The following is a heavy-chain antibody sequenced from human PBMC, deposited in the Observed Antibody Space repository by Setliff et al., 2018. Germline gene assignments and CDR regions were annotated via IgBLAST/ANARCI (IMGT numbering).Heavy chain of an antibody. D-gene: IGHD3-10*01. Sequence: GGSLRLSCAASGFTFSSFAMSWVRQAPGKRLEWVSIINVGGTNTYYRDSVKGRFTISRDNSKDSLYLQMNSLRAEDTALYYCARDGVFYAMDVWGRGTTVTVSS. CDR1: GFTFSSFA. CDR2: INVGGTNT. CDR3: ARDGVFYAMDV. J-gene: IGHJ6*02. V-gene: IGHV3-23*01.